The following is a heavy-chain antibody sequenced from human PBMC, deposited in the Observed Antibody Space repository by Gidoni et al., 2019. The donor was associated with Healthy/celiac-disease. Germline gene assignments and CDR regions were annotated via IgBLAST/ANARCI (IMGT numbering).Heavy chain of an antibody. V-gene: IGHV3-23*01. J-gene: IGHJ4*02. D-gene: IGHD1-1*01. Sequence: EVQLLESGGGLVQPGGSLRLSCAASGFTFSSYAMSWVRQAPGKGLEGVSAISGSGGSTYYADSVKGRFIISRDNSKNTLYLQMNSLRAEDTAVYYCANAIQETGIDYWGQGTLVTVSS. CDR2: ISGSGGST. CDR1: GFTFSSYA. CDR3: ANAIQETGIDY.